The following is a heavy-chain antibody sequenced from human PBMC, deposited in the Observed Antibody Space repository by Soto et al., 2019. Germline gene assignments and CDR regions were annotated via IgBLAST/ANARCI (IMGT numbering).Heavy chain of an antibody. Sequence: QVQLVQSGAEVKKPGSSVKVSCKASGGTFSSYTISWVRQAPGQGLEWMGRIIPILGIANYAQKFQGRVTITADKSPRTAYMELRSLGSEDTAVYYCGGREGYSGYDQDDYWGQGTLVTVSS. V-gene: IGHV1-69*02. CDR1: GGTFSSYT. CDR3: GGREGYSGYDQDDY. J-gene: IGHJ4*02. D-gene: IGHD5-12*01. CDR2: IIPILGIA.